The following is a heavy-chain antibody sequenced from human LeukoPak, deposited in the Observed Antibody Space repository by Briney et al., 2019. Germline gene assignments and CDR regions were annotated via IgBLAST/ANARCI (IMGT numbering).Heavy chain of an antibody. V-gene: IGHV4-59*12. J-gene: IGHJ4*02. Sequence: SETLSLTCTVSGGSISGSYWSWIRQPPGKALDWIGGIYYTGSTSYNLSLKSRVPMSVDTSKNQFSLQVRSVTAADTAVYYCARYGVYGDYDYWGQGTLVTVSS. CDR3: ARYGVYGDYDY. CDR1: GGSISGSY. CDR2: IYYTGST. D-gene: IGHD4-17*01.